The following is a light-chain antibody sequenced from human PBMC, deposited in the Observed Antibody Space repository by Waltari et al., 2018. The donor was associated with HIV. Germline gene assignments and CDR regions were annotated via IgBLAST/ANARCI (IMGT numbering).Light chain of an antibody. Sequence: QSALTQPPSASGSLGPSVTIPCSGTSADIGGYTYVFWYQQHPAKAPNLLIYEVNKPPAGVPDRFAGSKSLNTASLTVSGLQAEDEAHYFCSSFAGSNTVVFGGGTKLTVL. J-gene: IGLJ2*01. CDR2: EVN. V-gene: IGLV2-8*01. CDR3: SSFAGSNTVV. CDR1: SADIGGYTY.